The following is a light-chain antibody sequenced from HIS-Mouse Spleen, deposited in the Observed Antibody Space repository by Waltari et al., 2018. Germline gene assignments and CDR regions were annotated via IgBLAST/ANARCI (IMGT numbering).Light chain of an antibody. CDR3: SSYTSSSTRV. V-gene: IGLV2-14*01. Sequence: QSALTQPASVSGSPGQSLTISCTGTRRDVVGYNYVSCYQQHPGKAPKLMIYEVSNRPSGVSNRFSGSKSGNTASLTISGLQAEDEADYYCSSYTSSSTRVFGGGTKLTVL. J-gene: IGLJ3*02. CDR2: EVS. CDR1: RRDVVGYNY.